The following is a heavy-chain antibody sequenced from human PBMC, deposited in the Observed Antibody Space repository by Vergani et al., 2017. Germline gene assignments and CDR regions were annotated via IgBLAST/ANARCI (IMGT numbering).Heavy chain of an antibody. J-gene: IGHJ2*01. CDR2: IYTSGST. Sequence: QVQLQESGPGLVKPSQTLSLTCTVSGGSISSGGYYWSWIRQPAGKGLEWIGRIYTSGSTNYNPSLKSRVPISVDTSKNQFSLKLSSVTAADTAVYYCAREGNYGDSNWYFDLWGRGTLVTVSS. CDR1: GGSISSGGYY. D-gene: IGHD4-17*01. CDR3: AREGNYGDSNWYFDL. V-gene: IGHV4-61*02.